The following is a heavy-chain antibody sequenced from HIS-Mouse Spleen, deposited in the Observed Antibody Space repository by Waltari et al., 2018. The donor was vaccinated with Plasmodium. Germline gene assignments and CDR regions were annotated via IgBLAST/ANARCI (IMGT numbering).Heavy chain of an antibody. CDR1: GGTFSSYA. CDR2: IIPILGIT. CDR3: AIVLSIAAAGKDAFDI. J-gene: IGHJ3*02. V-gene: IGHV1-69*04. Sequence: QVQLVQSGAEVKKPGSSVKVSCKASGGTFSSYAISWVRQAPGQGLEWMGSIIPILGITNYAQNVQGRVTITADKSTSTAYMELSSLRSEDTAVYYCAIVLSIAAAGKDAFDIWGQGTMVTVSS. D-gene: IGHD6-13*01.